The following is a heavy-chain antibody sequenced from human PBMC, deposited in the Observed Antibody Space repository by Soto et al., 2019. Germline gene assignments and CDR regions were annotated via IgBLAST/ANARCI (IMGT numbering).Heavy chain of an antibody. CDR2: IYHSGST. V-gene: IGHV4-4*02. J-gene: IGHJ6*02. CDR3: ARSPYSYGYNYYYGMDV. Sequence: SETLSLTCAVSGGSISSSNWWSWVRQPPGKGLEWIGEIYHSGSTNYNPSLKSRVTISVDKSKNQFSLKLSSVTAADTAVYYCARSPYSYGYNYYYGMDVWGQGTTVTVSS. CDR1: GGSISSSNW. D-gene: IGHD5-18*01.